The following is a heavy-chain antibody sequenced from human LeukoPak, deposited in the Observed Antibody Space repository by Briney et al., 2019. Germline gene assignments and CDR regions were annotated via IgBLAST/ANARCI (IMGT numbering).Heavy chain of an antibody. J-gene: IGHJ4*02. Sequence: SETLSLTCAVYGGSFSGHYWSWIRQPAGKGLEWIGRIYSSGSTDYNPSLKSRVTMSIDTSKNQFSLKLSSVTAADTAMYYCARGPPPDFDCWGQGTLVTVSS. CDR3: ARGPPPDFDC. V-gene: IGHV4-59*10. CDR2: IYSSGST. CDR1: GGSFSGHY.